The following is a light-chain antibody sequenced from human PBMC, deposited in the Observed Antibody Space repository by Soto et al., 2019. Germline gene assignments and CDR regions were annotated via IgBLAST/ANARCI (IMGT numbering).Light chain of an antibody. V-gene: IGKV3-20*01. Sequence: EIVMTQSPATLSVSPGETASLSCRASQSAGNFLAWYQQKPGQAPRLLIYGASTRATGIPDRFDGSGSGTDFTLTISRLEPEDFAVYYCQQYGSAPTWTFGQGTKVDIK. J-gene: IGKJ1*01. CDR3: QQYGSAPTWT. CDR1: QSAGNF. CDR2: GAS.